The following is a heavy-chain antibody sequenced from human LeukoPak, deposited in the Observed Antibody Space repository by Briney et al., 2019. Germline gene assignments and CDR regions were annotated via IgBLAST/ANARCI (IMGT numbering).Heavy chain of an antibody. CDR2: MNPNSANT. J-gene: IGHJ4*02. CDR1: GYTFSSYD. CDR3: ARDMRDIVLMVYAMIDY. V-gene: IGHV1-8*01. Sequence: ASVKVSCKASGYTFSSYDINWVRQATGQGLEWMGWMNPNSANTGYAQKLQGRVTMTTDTSTSTAYMELRSLRSDDTAVYYCARDMRDIVLMVYAMIDYWGQGTLVTVSS. D-gene: IGHD2-8*01.